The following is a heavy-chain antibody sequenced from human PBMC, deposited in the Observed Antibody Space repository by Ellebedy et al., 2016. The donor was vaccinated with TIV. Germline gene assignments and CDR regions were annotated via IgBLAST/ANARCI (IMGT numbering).Heavy chain of an antibody. CDR1: GFTFSSYS. J-gene: IGHJ4*02. D-gene: IGHD5-24*01. CDR2: ISSSSSTI. V-gene: IGHV3-48*01. Sequence: GESLKISCAASGFTFSSYSMNWVRQAPGKGLEWVSYISSSSSTIYYADSVKGRFTISRDNAKNSLYLQMNNLRAEDTAVYYCARDSEMTFDFWGQGTLVTVSS. CDR3: ARDSEMTFDF.